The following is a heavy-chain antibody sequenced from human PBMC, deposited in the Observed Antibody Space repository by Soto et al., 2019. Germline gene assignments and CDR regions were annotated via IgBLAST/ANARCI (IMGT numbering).Heavy chain of an antibody. D-gene: IGHD6-13*01. V-gene: IGHV1-3*01. CDR1: GYTFTSYA. CDR2: INAGNGNT. Sequence: GASVKVSCKASGYTFTSYATHWVRQAPGQRLEWMGWINAGNGNTKYSQKFQGRVTITRDTSASTAYMELSSLRSEDTAVYYCASSSWLNYYYGMDVWGQGTTVTVSS. J-gene: IGHJ6*02. CDR3: ASSSWLNYYYGMDV.